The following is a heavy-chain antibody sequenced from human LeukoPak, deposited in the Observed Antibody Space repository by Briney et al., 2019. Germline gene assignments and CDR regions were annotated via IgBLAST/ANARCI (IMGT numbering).Heavy chain of an antibody. V-gene: IGHV4-4*07. CDR1: GGSISGYY. CDR3: AREGNIIRFLND. J-gene: IGHJ4*02. D-gene: IGHD3-3*01. Sequence: SETLSLTCTVSGGSISGYYWSWIRQPAGKGLEWIGRIYTSGSTNYNPSLKSRVTMSVDTSKNQFPLKLTSVTAADTAVYYCAREGNIIRFLNDWGQGTLVTVSS. CDR2: IYTSGST.